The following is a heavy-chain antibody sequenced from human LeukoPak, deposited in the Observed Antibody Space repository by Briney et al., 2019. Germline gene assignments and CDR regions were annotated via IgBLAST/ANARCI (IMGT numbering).Heavy chain of an antibody. Sequence: GGSLRLSCAASGFTFSSYAMSWVRQAPGKGLEWVSGISGSGGSTYYADSVKGRFTISRDNSKNTLYLQMNSLRAEDTAVYYCATDHRACSSTSCYLPVDYWGQGTLVTVSS. D-gene: IGHD2-2*01. CDR1: GFTFSSYA. CDR2: ISGSGGST. J-gene: IGHJ4*02. CDR3: ATDHRACSSTSCYLPVDY. V-gene: IGHV3-23*01.